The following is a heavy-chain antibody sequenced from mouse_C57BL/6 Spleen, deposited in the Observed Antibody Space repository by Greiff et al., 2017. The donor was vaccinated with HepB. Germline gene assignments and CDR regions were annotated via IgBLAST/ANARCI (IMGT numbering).Heavy chain of an antibody. Sequence: QVQLQQPGAELVMPGASVKLSCKASGYTFTSYWMHWVKQRPGQGLEWIGEIDPSDSYTNYNQKFKGKSTLTVDKSSSTAYMQLSSLTSEDSAVYYCARKGVDGYYSLFDYWGQGTTLTVSS. CDR3: ARKGVDGYYSLFDY. V-gene: IGHV1-69*01. D-gene: IGHD2-3*01. CDR2: IDPSDSYT. CDR1: GYTFTSYW. J-gene: IGHJ2*01.